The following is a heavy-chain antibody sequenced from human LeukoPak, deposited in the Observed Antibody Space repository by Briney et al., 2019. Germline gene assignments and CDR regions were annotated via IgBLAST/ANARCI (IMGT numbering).Heavy chain of an antibody. CDR1: GFTFSSYW. D-gene: IGHD3-9*01. CDR3: ASQYYDILTGYYGY. J-gene: IGHJ4*02. CDR2: IKQDGSEK. V-gene: IGHV3-7*03. Sequence: GGSLRLSCAASGFTFSSYWMSWVRQAPGKGLEWVANIKQDGSEKYYVDSVKGRFTISRDNAKNSLYLQMNSLRAEDTAVYYCASQYYDILTGYYGYWGQRTLVTVSS.